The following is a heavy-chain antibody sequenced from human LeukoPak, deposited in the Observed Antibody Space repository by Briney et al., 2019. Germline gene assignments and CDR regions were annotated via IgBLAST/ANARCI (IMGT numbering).Heavy chain of an antibody. D-gene: IGHD6-13*01. CDR1: GYTFTRYG. Sequence: GASVKVSCKASGYTFTRYGISWVRQAPGQGLEWMGWISAYNGNTNYAQKLQGRVTMTTDTSTSTAYMELRSLRSDDTAVYYCARVGAAAGSQLEGYWGQGTLVTVSS. CDR3: ARVGAAAGSQLEGY. J-gene: IGHJ4*02. CDR2: ISAYNGNT. V-gene: IGHV1-18*01.